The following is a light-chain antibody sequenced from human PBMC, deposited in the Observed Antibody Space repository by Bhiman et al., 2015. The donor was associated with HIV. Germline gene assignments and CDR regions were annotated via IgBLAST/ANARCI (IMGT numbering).Light chain of an antibody. V-gene: IGLV3-21*04. CDR3: QVLDRSSDHSVV. CDR2: YDS. CDR1: NIGSQS. Sequence: GPGKTARMTCGGNNIGSQSVHWYQLKPGQAPVLVMYYDSDRPSGTPERFSGSNSGNTATLTISRVEAGDEADYYCQVLDRSSDHSVVFGGGDQADRP. J-gene: IGLJ2*01.